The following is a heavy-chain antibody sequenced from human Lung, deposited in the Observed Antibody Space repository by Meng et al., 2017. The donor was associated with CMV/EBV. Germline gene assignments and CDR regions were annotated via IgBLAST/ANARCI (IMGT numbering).Heavy chain of an antibody. CDR3: ARAGRSSGMDV. J-gene: IGHJ6*02. Sequence: SETLSLXCAVYGGSFSGYYWSWIRQPPGKGLEWIGEINHSGSTNYNPSLKSRVTIPVDTSKNQFSLKLSSVTAADTAVYYWARAGRSSGMDVWGQGTPVTVSS. CDR1: GGSFSGYY. V-gene: IGHV4-34*01. CDR2: INHSGST.